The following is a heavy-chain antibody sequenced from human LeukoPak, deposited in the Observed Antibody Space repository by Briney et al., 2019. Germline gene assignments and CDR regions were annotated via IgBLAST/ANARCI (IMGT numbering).Heavy chain of an antibody. D-gene: IGHD2-2*01. CDR3: AKGGCSSTTCYLANP. V-gene: IGHV3-30*18. CDR1: GLTFSSYG. CDR2: ISYDGTIR. Sequence: PGGSLRLSCAASGLTFSSYGMHWVRQAPAKGLEWVAVISYDGTIRNYAASVKGRFTISRDNSKNTLYLQMNSLTAEDTAQYYCAKGGCSSTTCYLANPWGQGTLVTVSS. J-gene: IGHJ5*02.